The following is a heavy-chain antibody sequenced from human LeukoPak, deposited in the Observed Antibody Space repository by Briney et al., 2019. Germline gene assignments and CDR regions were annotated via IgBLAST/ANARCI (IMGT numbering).Heavy chain of an antibody. CDR3: ARDWRGKGAAAGTGYFDY. J-gene: IGHJ4*02. CDR1: GFTFSSYE. Sequence: PGGSLRLSCAASGFTFSSYEMNWVRQAPGKGLEWVSYISSSGSTIYYADSVKGRFTISRDNAKNSLYLQMNSLRAEDTAVYYCARDWRGKGAAAGTGYFDYWGQGTLVTVSS. V-gene: IGHV3-48*03. CDR2: ISSSGSTI. D-gene: IGHD6-13*01.